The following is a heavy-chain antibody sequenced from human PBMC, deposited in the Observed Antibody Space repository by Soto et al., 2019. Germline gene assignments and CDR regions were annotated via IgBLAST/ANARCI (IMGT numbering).Heavy chain of an antibody. CDR1: AYTFTSYW. CDR2: IYPGDSDT. V-gene: IGHV5-51*01. J-gene: IGHJ3*02. D-gene: IGHD7-27*01. CDR3: ARPDLGKGNAFDI. Sequence: XESLKISCEACAYTFTSYWIGWVRQMPGKGLEWVGIIYPGDSDTRYSPSFQGQVTISADKSISTAFLQWSSLEASDTAIYYCARPDLGKGNAFDIWGQGTTVTVSS.